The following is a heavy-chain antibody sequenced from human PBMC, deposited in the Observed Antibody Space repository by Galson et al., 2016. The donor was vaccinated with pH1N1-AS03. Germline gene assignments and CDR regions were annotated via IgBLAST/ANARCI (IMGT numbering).Heavy chain of an antibody. V-gene: IGHV2-5*01. CDR3: AHRKYQLLLSVWFDP. CDR2: IYWNDDK. CDR1: GFSLSTSGVG. Sequence: LTLTCAFSGFSLSTSGVGVGWIRQPPGKALEWLALIYWNDDKRYSPSLKSRLTITKDTSKNQVVLTMTNMDPVDTATYYCAHRKYQLLLSVWFDPWGQGTLVTVSS. D-gene: IGHD2-2*01. J-gene: IGHJ5*02.